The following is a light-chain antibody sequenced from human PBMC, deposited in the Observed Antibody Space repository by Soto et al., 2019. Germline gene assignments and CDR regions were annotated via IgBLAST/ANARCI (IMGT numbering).Light chain of an antibody. CDR3: CSHAGSFTLV. CDR1: SSDVGGYNF. Sequence: QSVLTQPRSVSGSPGQSVTISCSGTSSDVGGYNFVSWYQQHPGKVPKVMIYDVYKRPSGVPDRFSGSKSGNTASLTISGLQAEDEADYYCCSHAGSFTLVFGGGTKLTVL. V-gene: IGLV2-11*01. CDR2: DVY. J-gene: IGLJ2*01.